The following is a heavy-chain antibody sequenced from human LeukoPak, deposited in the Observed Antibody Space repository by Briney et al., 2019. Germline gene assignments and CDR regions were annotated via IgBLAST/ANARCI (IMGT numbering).Heavy chain of an antibody. Sequence: SETLSLTCTVSGGSISSYYWSWIRQPPGKGLEWIGYIYYSGSTNYNPSLKSRVTISVDTSKNQFSLKLSSVTAADTAVYYCARQVVGATSNWFDPWGQGTLVTVSS. D-gene: IGHD1-26*01. V-gene: IGHV4-59*08. J-gene: IGHJ5*02. CDR1: GGSISSYY. CDR3: ARQVVGATSNWFDP. CDR2: IYYSGST.